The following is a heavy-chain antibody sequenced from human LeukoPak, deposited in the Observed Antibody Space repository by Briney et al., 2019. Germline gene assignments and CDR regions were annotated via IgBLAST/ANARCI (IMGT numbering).Heavy chain of an antibody. D-gene: IGHD6-19*01. J-gene: IGHJ6*04. CDR1: GYTFTSYG. CDR2: ISAYNGNT. V-gene: IGHV1-18*04. Sequence: GASVKVSCKASGYTFTSYGISWVRQAPGQRLEWMGWISAYNGNTNNAQKLQGRVTMTTDTSTSTAYMELRSLRSDDTAVYYCARAPGSGWYYYGMDVWGKGTTVTVFS. CDR3: ARAPGSGWYYYGMDV.